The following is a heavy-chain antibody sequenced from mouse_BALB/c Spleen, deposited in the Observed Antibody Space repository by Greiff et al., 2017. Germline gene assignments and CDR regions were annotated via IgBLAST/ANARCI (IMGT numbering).Heavy chain of an antibody. V-gene: IGHV1-9*01. D-gene: IGHD2-4*01. CDR1: GYTFSSYW. J-gene: IGHJ3*01. Sequence: QVQLQQSGAELMKPGASVKISCKATGYTFSSYWIEWVKQRPGHGLEWIGEILPGSGSTNYNEKFKGKATFTADTSSNTAYMQLSSLTSEDSAVYYGARSRDYDLLAYWGQGTLVTVSA. CDR2: ILPGSGST. CDR3: ARSRDYDLLAY.